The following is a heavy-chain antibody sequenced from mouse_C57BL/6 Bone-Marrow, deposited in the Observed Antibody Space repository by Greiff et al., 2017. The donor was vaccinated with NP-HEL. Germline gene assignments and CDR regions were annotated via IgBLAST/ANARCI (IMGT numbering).Heavy chain of an antibody. Sequence: QVQLQQSGPELVKPGASVKISCKASGYAFSSSWMNWVKQRPGKGLEWIGRIYPGDGDTNYNGKFKGKATLTAAKSSSTAYMQLSSLTSEDSAVYFCARRTTVVAMRYFDVWGTGTTVTVSS. J-gene: IGHJ1*03. D-gene: IGHD1-1*01. CDR2: IYPGDGDT. CDR1: GYAFSSSW. V-gene: IGHV1-82*01. CDR3: ARRTTVVAMRYFDV.